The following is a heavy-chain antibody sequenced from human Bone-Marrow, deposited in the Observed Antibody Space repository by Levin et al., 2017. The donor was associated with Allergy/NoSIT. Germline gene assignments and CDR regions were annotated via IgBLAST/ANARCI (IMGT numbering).Heavy chain of an antibody. CDR2: IKHKGIGGPV. J-gene: IGHJ4*01. V-gene: IGHV3-15*07. CDR1: GFTFAISW. D-gene: IGHD5-12*01. Sequence: GESLKISCTASGFTFAISWMNWVRQSPGKGLEWVGRIKHKGIGGPVDYAAPVNGRFAISRDDSLNTVYLQMDSLKTEDTAVYYCTTGYSDYVHDGFWGQGTRVTVSS. CDR3: TTGYSDYVHDGF.